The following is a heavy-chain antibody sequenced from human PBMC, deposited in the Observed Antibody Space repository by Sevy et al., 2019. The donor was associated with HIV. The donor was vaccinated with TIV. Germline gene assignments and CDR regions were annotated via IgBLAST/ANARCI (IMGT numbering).Heavy chain of an antibody. D-gene: IGHD1-26*01. CDR3: ARANAYLTSDAFDL. CDR2: ISYSGRT. J-gene: IGHJ3*01. Sequence: SETLSLTCTVSGGSISSLKYYWSWIRQHPGKGLEWIGYISYSGRTSYNPSLKSRLTISLDTSKNQFSLRLSSVTAADTALFYCARANAYLTSDAFDLWGQGTMVTVSS. CDR1: GGSISSLKYY. V-gene: IGHV4-31*03.